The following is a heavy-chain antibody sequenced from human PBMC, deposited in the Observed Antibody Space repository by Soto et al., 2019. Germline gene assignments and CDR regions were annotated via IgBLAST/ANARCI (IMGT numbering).Heavy chain of an antibody. CDR1: GGSISSYY. CDR3: ARDRRSYRYYDFWSGYYILSSWYFDL. CDR2: IYYSGST. V-gene: IGHV4-59*01. D-gene: IGHD3-3*01. Sequence: QVQLQESGPGLVKPSETLSLTCTVSGGSISSYYWSWIRQPPGKGLEWIGYIYYSGSTNYNPSLKSRVTISVDTSKNQFSLKLSSVTAADTAVYYCARDRRSYRYYDFWSGYYILSSWYFDLWGRGTLVTVSS. J-gene: IGHJ2*01.